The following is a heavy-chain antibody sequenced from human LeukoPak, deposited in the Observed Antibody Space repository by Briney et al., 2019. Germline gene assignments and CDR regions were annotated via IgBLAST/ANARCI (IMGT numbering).Heavy chain of an antibody. CDR3: ARSGYNRFDY. Sequence: GGSLRLSCVASGFTFSSYGVHWVRQAPGKGLEWVAFIRYDGSNKYYADSVRGRFTISRDNSKNTLYLRTNSLRADDTAVYYCARSGYNRFDYWGQGTLVTVSS. D-gene: IGHD5-24*01. J-gene: IGHJ4*02. CDR2: IRYDGSNK. CDR1: GFTFSSYG. V-gene: IGHV3-30*02.